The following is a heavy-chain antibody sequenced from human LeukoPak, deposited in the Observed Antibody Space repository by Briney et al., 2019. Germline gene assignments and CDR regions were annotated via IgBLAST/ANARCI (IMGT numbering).Heavy chain of an antibody. CDR3: ARGRATEVPHYYDYFMDV. Sequence: GESLTLSCKISGFTLSNYWMHWVRHAPGERLVWLASSSGVGSNTHYADSVRGRFTISRDNGNNILSLHMNGLRADDAAVYFCARGRATEVPHYYDYFMDVWGTGTTVIVSS. D-gene: IGHD2-21*02. CDR1: GFTLSNYW. V-gene: IGHV3-74*01. J-gene: IGHJ6*03. CDR2: SSGVGSNT.